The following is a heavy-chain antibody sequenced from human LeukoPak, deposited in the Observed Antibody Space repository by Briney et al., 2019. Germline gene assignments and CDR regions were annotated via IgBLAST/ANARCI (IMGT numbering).Heavy chain of an antibody. CDR2: IYYSGST. CDR3: ARDVGYDILTGYYGFDY. V-gene: IGHV4-61*10. D-gene: IGHD3-9*01. J-gene: IGHJ4*02. Sequence: SQTLSLTCTVSGGSISSGSYYWSWIRQPAGKGLEWIGYIYYSGSTNYNPSLKSRVTISVDTSKNQFSLKLSSVTAADTAVYYCARDVGYDILTGYYGFDYWGQGTLVTVSS. CDR1: GGSISSGSYY.